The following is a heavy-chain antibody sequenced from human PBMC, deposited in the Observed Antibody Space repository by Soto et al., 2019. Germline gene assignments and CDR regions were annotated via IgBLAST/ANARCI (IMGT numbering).Heavy chain of an antibody. Sequence: EVQLVESGGGLVQPGGSLRLSCAPSGFTFSNYWMHWVRQAPGKGLEWVSRINEDGSVISYADSVKGRFTISRDNGKNTLYLQMNSLRVEDTAVYYCVRDLITVVTPGDDFDYWGQGTLVTVSS. J-gene: IGHJ4*02. V-gene: IGHV3-74*01. CDR2: INEDGSVI. CDR1: GFTFSNYW. D-gene: IGHD2-15*01. CDR3: VRDLITVVTPGDDFDY.